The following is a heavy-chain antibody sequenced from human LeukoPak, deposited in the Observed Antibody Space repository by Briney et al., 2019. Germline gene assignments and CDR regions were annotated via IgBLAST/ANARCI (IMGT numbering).Heavy chain of an antibody. Sequence: PGRSLRLSCAASGFTFSSYGMHWVRQAPGKGLEWVAVISYDGSNKYYAGSVKGRFTISRDNSKNTLYLQMNSLRAEDTAVHYCARRAYCGGDCYSGGLDYWGQGTLVTVSS. CDR3: ARRAYCGGDCYSGGLDY. V-gene: IGHV3-30*03. J-gene: IGHJ4*02. D-gene: IGHD2-21*02. CDR1: GFTFSSYG. CDR2: ISYDGSNK.